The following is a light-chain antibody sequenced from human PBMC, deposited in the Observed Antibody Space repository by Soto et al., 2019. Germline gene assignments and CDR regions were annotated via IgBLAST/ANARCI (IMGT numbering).Light chain of an antibody. CDR1: QSVSST. CDR2: GAS. J-gene: IGKJ4*01. Sequence: ELVLTQSPVALSLSSGERATLSCRASQSVSSTLLTWYQQKPGQAPRLLIYGASSRATGIPARFSGSGSGTEFNLTISSLQSEDFAVYFCQQYDDWLRLTFGGGTKVEIK. CDR3: QQYDDWLRLT. V-gene: IGKV3D-15*01.